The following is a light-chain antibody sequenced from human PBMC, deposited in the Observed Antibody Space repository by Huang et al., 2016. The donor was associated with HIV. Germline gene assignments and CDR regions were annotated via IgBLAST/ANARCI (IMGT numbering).Light chain of an antibody. CDR1: QSVGTY. Sequence: EIVLTQSPATLSLSPGKRGTLSCRASQSVGTYLAWYQQKPGQAPRLLIYDASSRATCIPARFSGSGSGTNFTLTISRLEPEDFAVYFCQERFNWPRFTFGPGTKVDI. CDR2: DAS. V-gene: IGKV3-11*01. CDR3: QERFNWPRFT. J-gene: IGKJ3*01.